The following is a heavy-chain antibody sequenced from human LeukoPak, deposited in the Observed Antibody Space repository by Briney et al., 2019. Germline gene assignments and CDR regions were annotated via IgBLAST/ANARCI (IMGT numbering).Heavy chain of an antibody. D-gene: IGHD3-9*01. CDR3: ARELLRYFDWLSYGMDV. Sequence: KSSETLSLTCAVYGGSFSGYYWSWIRQPPGKGLEWIGEINHSGSTNYNPSLKSRVTISVDTSKNQFSLKLSSVTAADTAVYYCARELLRYFDWLSYGMDVWGQGTTVTVSS. CDR2: INHSGST. V-gene: IGHV4-34*01. CDR1: GGSFSGYY. J-gene: IGHJ6*02.